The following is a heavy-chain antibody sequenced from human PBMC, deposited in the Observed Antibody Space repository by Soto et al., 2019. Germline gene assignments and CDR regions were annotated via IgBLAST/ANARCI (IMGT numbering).Heavy chain of an antibody. CDR3: ARERYDSSGYYIDY. CDR2: IYYSGST. Sequence: SSETLSLTCTVSGGSISSGGYYWSWIRQHPGKGLEWIGYIYYSGSTYYNPSLKSRVTISVDTSKNQFSLKLSSVTAADTAVYYCARERYDSSGYYIDYWGQGTLVTVSS. D-gene: IGHD3-22*01. V-gene: IGHV4-31*03. J-gene: IGHJ4*02. CDR1: GGSISSGGYY.